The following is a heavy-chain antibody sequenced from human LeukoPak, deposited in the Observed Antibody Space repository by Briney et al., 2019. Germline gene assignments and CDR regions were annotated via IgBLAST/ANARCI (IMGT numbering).Heavy chain of an antibody. J-gene: IGHJ6*03. CDR2: ISSSSSYI. CDR1: GFTFSSYS. V-gene: IGHV3-21*04. D-gene: IGHD4-17*01. Sequence: GGSLRLSCAASGFTFSSYSMNWVRQAPGKGLEWVSSISSSSSYIYYADSVKGRFTISRDNAKNSLYLQMNSLRAEDTAVYYCARVVDYGDYGYYYYYMDVWGKGTTVTVSS. CDR3: ARVVDYGDYGYYYYYMDV.